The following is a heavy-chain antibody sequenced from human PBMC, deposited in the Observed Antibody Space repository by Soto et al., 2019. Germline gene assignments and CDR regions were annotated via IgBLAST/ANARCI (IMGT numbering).Heavy chain of an antibody. CDR1: GLSFISYW. CDR3: ARIIGYCRNNDCSWTFDI. J-gene: IGHJ3*02. CDR2: FYPGDSTS. V-gene: IGHV5-51*01. Sequence: XESLKISCKTSGLSFISYWVAWVRQLPGKGLEWMGTFYPGDSTSTYSPSFQGQVTISVDKSISTAYLQLSSLKASDTAMYYCARIIGYCRNNDCSWTFDIWRQGTMVTVSS. D-gene: IGHD2-15*01.